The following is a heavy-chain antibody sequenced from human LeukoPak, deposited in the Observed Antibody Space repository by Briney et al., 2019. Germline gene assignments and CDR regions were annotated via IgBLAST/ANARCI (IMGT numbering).Heavy chain of an antibody. CDR2: IYYSGST. CDR1: GGSISSGGYY. CDR3: ARVGDYYDSSSPYYFDY. V-gene: IGHV4-31*03. D-gene: IGHD3-22*01. J-gene: IGHJ4*02. Sequence: PSQTLSLTCTVSGGSISSGGYYWSWIRQHPGKGLEWIGYIYYSGSTYYNPSLKSRVTISVDTSKNQFSLKLSSVTAADTAVYYCARVGDYYDSSSPYYFDYWGQGTLVTVSS.